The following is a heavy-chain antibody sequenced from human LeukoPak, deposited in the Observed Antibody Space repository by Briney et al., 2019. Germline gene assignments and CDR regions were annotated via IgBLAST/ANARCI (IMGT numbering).Heavy chain of an antibody. CDR2: ISGSGGST. CDR1: GFTFSSYG. CDR3: AKDVLLWFGEFDY. D-gene: IGHD3-10*01. V-gene: IGHV3-23*01. J-gene: IGHJ4*02. Sequence: GGSLRLSCAASGFTFSSYGMSWVRQAPGKGLEWVSAISGSGGSTYYADSVKGRFTISRDNSRNTLYLQMNSLRAEDTAVYYCAKDVLLWFGEFDYWGQGTLVTVSS.